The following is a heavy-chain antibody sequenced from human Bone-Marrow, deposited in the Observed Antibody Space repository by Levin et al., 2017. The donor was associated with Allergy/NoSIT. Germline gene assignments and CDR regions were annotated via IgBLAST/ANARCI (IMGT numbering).Heavy chain of an antibody. Sequence: ASVKVSCKASGYSFTNYGISWVRQAPGQGFEWMGWINVENGNTNYGQKFQGRVSMTTDTSTSTVYMELRSLRSDDTAVYYCARVARDAFGVVVEYYRYMDVWGKGTTVTVSS. V-gene: IGHV1-18*01. CDR2: INVENGNT. D-gene: IGHD3-3*01. CDR1: GYSFTNYG. J-gene: IGHJ6*03. CDR3: ARVARDAFGVVVEYYRYMDV.